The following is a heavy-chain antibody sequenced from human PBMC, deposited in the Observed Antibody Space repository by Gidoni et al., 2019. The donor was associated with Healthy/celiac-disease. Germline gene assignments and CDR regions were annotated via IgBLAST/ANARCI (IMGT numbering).Heavy chain of an antibody. D-gene: IGHD3-9*01. CDR3: ETVAPKYYDILTGVGWFDP. J-gene: IGHJ5*02. CDR1: GYTLTELS. V-gene: IGHV1-24*01. CDR2: FDPEEGET. Sequence: QFNPVHSGAEVKKPGASVKVSCKVSGYTLTELSMHWVRQVPGKGLEWRGGFDPEEGETIYAQKFQGRVTMTEDTSTDTAYMELSSVRSEDTAVYYWETVAPKYYDILTGVGWFDPWGQGTLVTVSS.